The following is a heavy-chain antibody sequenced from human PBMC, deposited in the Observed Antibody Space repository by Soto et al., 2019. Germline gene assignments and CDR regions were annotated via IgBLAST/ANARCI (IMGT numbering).Heavy chain of an antibody. CDR3: ARVSSGGEFFDY. Sequence: QLQLQESGSGLVKPSQTLSLTCGVSGGSISSGGYSWSWIRPPPGKGLEWIGYIYHSGNTYYNPSLKSRVTISVDRSKNQFSLKLSSVTAADTAVYYCARVSSGGEFFDYWGQGTLVTVSS. CDR2: IYHSGNT. V-gene: IGHV4-30-2*01. J-gene: IGHJ4*02. CDR1: GGSISSGGYS. D-gene: IGHD3-10*01.